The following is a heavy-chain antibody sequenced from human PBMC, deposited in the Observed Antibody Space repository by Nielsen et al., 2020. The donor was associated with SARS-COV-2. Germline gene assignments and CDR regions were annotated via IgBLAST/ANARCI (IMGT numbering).Heavy chain of an antibody. D-gene: IGHD3-22*01. CDR1: GYTFIGYY. CDR3: ARETDLVVVVTYNWFDP. V-gene: IGHV1-2*06. CDR2: INPNSGGT. Sequence: ALVKVSCKASGYTFIGYYMHWVRQAPGQGLEWMGRINPNSGGTNYAQNFQGRVTMTRDTSISTAYMELSRLRSDDTAVYYCARETDLVVVVTYNWFDPWGQGTLVTVSS. J-gene: IGHJ5*02.